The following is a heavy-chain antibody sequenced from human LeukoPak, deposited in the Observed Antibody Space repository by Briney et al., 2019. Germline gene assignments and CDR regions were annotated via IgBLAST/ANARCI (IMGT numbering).Heavy chain of an antibody. CDR1: GFTFSSYA. V-gene: IGHV3-23*01. Sequence: GGSLRLSCAASGFTFSSYAMSWVRQAPGKGLEWVSGISSGGSTYSADSVKGRFTISRDNSKNTLYLQMNSLRAEDTAVYYCAKTRAVWDSDVFDIWAKGQWSSSLQ. D-gene: IGHD3-16*01. CDR3: AKTRAVWDSDVFDI. J-gene: IGHJ3*02. CDR2: ISSGGST.